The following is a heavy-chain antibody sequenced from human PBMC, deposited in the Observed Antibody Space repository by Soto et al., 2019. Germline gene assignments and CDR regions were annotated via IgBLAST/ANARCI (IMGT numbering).Heavy chain of an antibody. D-gene: IGHD3-22*01. CDR2: IYYSGST. Sequence: SETLSLTLTAPVGSMSSYYWSWIRQSPWHVLAWIGYIYYSGSTNYNPSLKSRVTISVDTSKNQFSLKLSSVTAADTAVYYCARDTFYHYDSSGYSPDYYYGMDVWGQGTTPTDSS. J-gene: IGHJ6*02. V-gene: IGHV4-59*01. CDR1: VGSMSSYY. CDR3: ARDTFYHYDSSGYSPDYYYGMDV.